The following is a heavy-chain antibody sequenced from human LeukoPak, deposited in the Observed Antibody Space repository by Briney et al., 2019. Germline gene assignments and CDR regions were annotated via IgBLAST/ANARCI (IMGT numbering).Heavy chain of an antibody. J-gene: IGHJ5*02. CDR3: ARGSGWYFP. Sequence: GGSLRLSCAASGFTFSSYGMHWVRQAPGKGLEWVANIKQDGSEKYYVDSVKGRFTISRDNAKNSVYLQMNSLRVEDMAVYYCARGSGWYFPWGQGTLVTVSS. D-gene: IGHD6-19*01. V-gene: IGHV3-7*01. CDR1: GFTFSSYG. CDR2: IKQDGSEK.